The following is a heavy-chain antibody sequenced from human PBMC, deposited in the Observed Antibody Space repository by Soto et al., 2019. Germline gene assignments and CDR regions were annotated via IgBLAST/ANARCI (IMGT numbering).Heavy chain of an antibody. J-gene: IGHJ4*02. Sequence: ASVKVSCKASGYTFTSYGISWVRQAPGQGLEWMGWISAYNGNTNYAQKLQGRVTMTTDTSTSTAYMELRSLRSDDTAVYYCARSYARYFDWLFSYWGQGTLVTVSA. CDR1: GYTFTSYG. D-gene: IGHD3-9*01. CDR3: ARSYARYFDWLFSY. CDR2: ISAYNGNT. V-gene: IGHV1-18*01.